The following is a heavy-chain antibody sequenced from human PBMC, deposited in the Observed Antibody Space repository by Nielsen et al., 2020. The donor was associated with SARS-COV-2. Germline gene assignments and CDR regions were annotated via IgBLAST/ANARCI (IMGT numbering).Heavy chain of an antibody. CDR2: IDPSDSYI. Sequence: GESLKISCKASGDGLSSYWISWVRQMPGKGPEWMGRIDPSDSYINYSPSFQGHVTISADKSISTAYLQWSSLKASDTAMYYCARHSNYYGSETMSGWFDPWGQGTLVTVSS. CDR3: ARHSNYYGSETMSGWFDP. V-gene: IGHV5-10-1*01. CDR1: GDGLSSYW. J-gene: IGHJ5*02. D-gene: IGHD3-10*01.